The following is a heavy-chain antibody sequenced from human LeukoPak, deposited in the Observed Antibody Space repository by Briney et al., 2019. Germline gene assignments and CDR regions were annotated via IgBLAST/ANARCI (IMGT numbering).Heavy chain of an antibody. CDR3: AREGDSSGYYYKGNWFDP. V-gene: IGHV4-4*07. CDR1: GGSISSYY. D-gene: IGHD3-22*01. Sequence: SETLSLTCTVSGGSISSYYWSWIRQPAGKGLEWIGRIYTSGSTNYNPSLKSRVTMTTDTSTSTAYMELRSLRSDDTAVYYCAREGDSSGYYYKGNWFDPWGQGTLVTVSS. CDR2: IYTSGST. J-gene: IGHJ5*02.